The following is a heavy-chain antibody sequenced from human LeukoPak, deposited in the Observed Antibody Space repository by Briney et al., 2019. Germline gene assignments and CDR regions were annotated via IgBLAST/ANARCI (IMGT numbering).Heavy chain of an antibody. V-gene: IGHV4-59*01. CDR1: GGSISSYY. CDR3: ARSSYYSDSSGYSYFYYYNMDV. CDR2: IYYSGST. J-gene: IGHJ6*03. Sequence: PSETLSLTCTVSGGSISSYYWNWIRQPPGKGLEWIEYIYYSGSTNYNPSLKSRVTISVDTSKDQFSLKLSSVTAADTAVYYCARSSYYSDSSGYSYFYYYNMDVWGKGTTVTVSS. D-gene: IGHD3-22*01.